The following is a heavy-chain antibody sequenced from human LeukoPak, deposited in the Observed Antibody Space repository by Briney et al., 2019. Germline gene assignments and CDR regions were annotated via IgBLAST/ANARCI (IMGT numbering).Heavy chain of an antibody. CDR1: GFTFSNYN. Sequence: GGSLRLSCAASGFTFSNYNMNWVRQAPGKGLEWVSPISSGGNFIYYAHSVKGRFTISRDNAKNSLYLQMNSLRAEDTAVYYCASGGLSCSGGTCYSWGQGTLVTVSS. J-gene: IGHJ4*02. D-gene: IGHD2-15*01. CDR3: ASGGLSCSGGTCYS. CDR2: ISSGGNFI. V-gene: IGHV3-21*01.